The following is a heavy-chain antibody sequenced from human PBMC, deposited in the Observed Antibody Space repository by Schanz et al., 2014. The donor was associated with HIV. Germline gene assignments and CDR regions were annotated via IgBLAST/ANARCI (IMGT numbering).Heavy chain of an antibody. CDR2: MNPSTGNS. D-gene: IGHD1-26*01. V-gene: IGHV1-8*01. CDR1: GGTFSRHA. Sequence: QVQLVQSGTEVKKPGSSVKVSCRASGGTFSRHAISWVRQASGLGLEWMGWMNPSTGNSGYAQMFQVRVTMTRDTSISTAYLEVDSLKSEDTAVYYCARGPKWEGLMDVWGQGTTVIVSS. CDR3: ARGPKWEGLMDV. J-gene: IGHJ6*02.